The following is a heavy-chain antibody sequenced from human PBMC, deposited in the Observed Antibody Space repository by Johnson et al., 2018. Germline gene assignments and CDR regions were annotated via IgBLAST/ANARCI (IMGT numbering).Heavy chain of an antibody. V-gene: IGHV3-30-3*01. Sequence: VQLVESGGGLVQPGRSLRLSCAASGFTFSSYAMHWVRQAPGKGLEWVAVISYDGSNKYYADSVKGRFTISRDNSKNTLYLQMNSLRAEDTAVYYCARDTYSGYGAYYYYMDVWGKGTTVTVSS. CDR3: ARDTYSGYGAYYYYMDV. CDR2: ISYDGSNK. J-gene: IGHJ6*03. D-gene: IGHD5-12*01. CDR1: GFTFSSYA.